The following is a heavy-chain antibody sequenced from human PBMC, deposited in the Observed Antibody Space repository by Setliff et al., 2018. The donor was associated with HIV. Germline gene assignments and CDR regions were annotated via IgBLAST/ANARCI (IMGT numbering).Heavy chain of an antibody. J-gene: IGHJ6*03. CDR2: IYYSGST. Sequence: PSETLSLTCTVSGGSISSHYWSWIRQPPGKGLEWIGYIYYSGSTNYNPSLKSRVTISVDTSKNQFSLKLSSVPAADTAVYYCARDGPLEGSYRYYYYYMDVWGKGTTVTVSS. V-gene: IGHV4-59*11. D-gene: IGHD3-10*01. CDR1: GGSISSHY. CDR3: ARDGPLEGSYRYYYYYMDV.